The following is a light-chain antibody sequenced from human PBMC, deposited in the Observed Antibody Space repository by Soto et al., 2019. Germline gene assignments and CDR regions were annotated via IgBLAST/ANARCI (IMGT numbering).Light chain of an antibody. Sequence: EIVLTQAPGTLSLSPGERATLSCRASQSVSSSYLAWYQQKPGQAPRLLIYGASSRATGIPDRFSGSGSGTDFALTLSRLEPEDFAVYYCQQYGSTLFTFGHGTKVDIK. CDR1: QSVSSSY. J-gene: IGKJ3*01. CDR3: QQYGSTLFT. CDR2: GAS. V-gene: IGKV3-20*01.